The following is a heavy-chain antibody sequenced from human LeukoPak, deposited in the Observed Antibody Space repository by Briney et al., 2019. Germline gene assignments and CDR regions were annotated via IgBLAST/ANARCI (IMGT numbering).Heavy chain of an antibody. V-gene: IGHV4-61*02. CDR2: IYTSGNT. D-gene: IGHD3-16*01. Sequence: PSETLSLTCTVSGDSISSGSYYWSWMRQPAGKGLEWIGRIYTSGNTNYNPSLRSRVTISVDTSKNQFSLKLSSVTAADTAVYYCGRGGGLGRYYMDVWGKGTTVTISS. J-gene: IGHJ6*03. CDR3: GRGGGLGRYYMDV. CDR1: GDSISSGSYY.